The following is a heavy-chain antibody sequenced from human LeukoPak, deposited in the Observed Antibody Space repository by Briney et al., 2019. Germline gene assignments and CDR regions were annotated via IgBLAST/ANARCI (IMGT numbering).Heavy chain of an antibody. Sequence: GASVKVSCKASGFTFTSSAVQWVRQARGQRLEWIGWIVVGSGNTNYAQKLQGRVTMTTDTSTSTAYMELRSLRSDDTAVYYCARVASYDYVWGSTSLGYWGQGTLVTVSS. D-gene: IGHD3-16*01. CDR3: ARVASYDYVWGSTSLGY. V-gene: IGHV1-58*01. J-gene: IGHJ4*02. CDR1: GFTFTSSA. CDR2: IVVGSGNT.